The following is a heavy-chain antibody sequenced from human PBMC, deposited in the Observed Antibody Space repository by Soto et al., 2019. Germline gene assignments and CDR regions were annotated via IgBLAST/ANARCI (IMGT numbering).Heavy chain of an antibody. CDR3: ARSSGCGGDCYSINSVLHY. V-gene: IGHV1-69*12. Sequence: QVQLVQSGAEVKKPGSSVKVSCKVSGGTFSSYAISWVRQAPGQGLEWVGGLIPIFGTANYEQKCQGRVTITADESTSTAYMELRSLRSEHTAVYYCARSSGCGGDCYSINSVLHYWGQGTLVTLSS. CDR1: GGTFSSYA. D-gene: IGHD2-21*02. CDR2: LIPIFGTA. J-gene: IGHJ4*02.